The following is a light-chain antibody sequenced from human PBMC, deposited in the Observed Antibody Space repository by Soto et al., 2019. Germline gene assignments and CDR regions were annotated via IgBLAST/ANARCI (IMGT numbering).Light chain of an antibody. Sequence: EIVLTQSPGTLSLSPGERATLSCRASQSVSSSSLAWYQQKPGQAPRLLIYDASSWATGIPDRFSGSGSGTDFTLTISRLEPEDFAVYYCQHYGSSPPITFGQGTRLEIK. V-gene: IGKV3-20*01. J-gene: IGKJ5*01. CDR3: QHYGSSPPIT. CDR2: DAS. CDR1: QSVSSSS.